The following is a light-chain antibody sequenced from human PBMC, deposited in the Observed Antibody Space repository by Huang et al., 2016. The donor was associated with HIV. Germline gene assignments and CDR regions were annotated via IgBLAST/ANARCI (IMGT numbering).Light chain of an antibody. Sequence: DIVMTQSPDSLAVSLGERATINCKSSQSILYSSTNKNYLTWYQHKPGQPPKVLIYWASTRESGVPDRFSGSGSGTDFTLTISSLQAEDVAVYYCQQYYSTPRTFGQGTKVEIK. CDR3: QQYYSTPRT. CDR2: WAS. V-gene: IGKV4-1*01. J-gene: IGKJ1*01. CDR1: QSILYSSTNKNY.